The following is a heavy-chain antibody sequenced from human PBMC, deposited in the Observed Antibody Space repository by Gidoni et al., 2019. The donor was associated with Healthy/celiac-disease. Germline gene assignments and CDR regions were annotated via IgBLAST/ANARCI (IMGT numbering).Heavy chain of an antibody. J-gene: IGHJ4*02. CDR1: GFTFSSFA. CDR2: ISYDGSNK. CDR3: AREGAYCSSTSCYFPGF. V-gene: IGHV3-30-3*01. Sequence: QVQLVESGGGVVQPGRSLRLSCAASGFTFSSFAMHWVRQAPGKGLEWVAVISYDGSNKYYADSVKGRFTISRDNSKNTLYLQMNSLRAEDTAVYYCAREGAYCSSTSCYFPGFWGQGTLVTVSS. D-gene: IGHD2-2*01.